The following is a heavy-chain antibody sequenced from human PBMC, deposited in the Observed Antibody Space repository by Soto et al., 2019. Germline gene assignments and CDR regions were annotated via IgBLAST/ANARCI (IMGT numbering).Heavy chain of an antibody. D-gene: IGHD1-1*01. V-gene: IGHV1-24*01. Sequence: ASVKVSCKVSGYTLTELSMHWVRQAPGKGLEWMGGFDPEDGETIYAQKFQGRVTMTEDTSTDTAYMELSSLRSEDTAVYYCATDHGRRDAFDIWGQGTMVTVSS. CDR3: ATDHGRRDAFDI. CDR2: FDPEDGET. J-gene: IGHJ3*02. CDR1: GYTLTELS.